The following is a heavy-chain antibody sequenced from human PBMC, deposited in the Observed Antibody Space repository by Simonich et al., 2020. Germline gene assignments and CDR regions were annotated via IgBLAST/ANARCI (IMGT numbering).Heavy chain of an antibody. CDR2: ISSSSSYI. CDR3: ARDTSYYGSGSYYFDY. D-gene: IGHD3-10*01. V-gene: IGHV3-21*01. Sequence: GGGLVKPGGSLRLSCAAYGFTFSSYSMNWDRQDPGKGLEWVSSISSSSSYIYYADSVKGRFTISRDNAKNSLYLQMNSLRAEDTAVYYCARDTSYYGSGSYYFDYWGQGTLVTVSS. J-gene: IGHJ4*02. CDR1: GFTFSSYS.